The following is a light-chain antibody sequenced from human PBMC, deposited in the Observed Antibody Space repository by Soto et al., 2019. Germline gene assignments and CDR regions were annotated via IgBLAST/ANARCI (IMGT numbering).Light chain of an antibody. Sequence: QSALTQPASVSGSPGQSITISCTGTSSDAGGYNYVSWYQQHPGKAPKLMIYEVSNRPSGVSNRFSGSKSGNTASLTISGLQAEDEADYYCSSYTSSSTRVFGGGTKLTVL. CDR3: SSYTSSSTRV. V-gene: IGLV2-14*01. J-gene: IGLJ3*02. CDR2: EVS. CDR1: SSDAGGYNY.